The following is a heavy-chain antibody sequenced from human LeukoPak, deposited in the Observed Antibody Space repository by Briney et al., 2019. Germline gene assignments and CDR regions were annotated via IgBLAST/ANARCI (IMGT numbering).Heavy chain of an antibody. J-gene: IGHJ5*02. CDR3: ARLHRDYYSSGYVDSWFDP. CDR2: INHSGST. CDR1: GGSFSGYY. D-gene: IGHD3-22*01. Sequence: PSETLSLTCAVYGGSFSGYYWSWIRQPPGKGLEWIGEINHSGSTNYNPSLKSRVTISVDTSKNQFSLKLSSVTAADTAVYYCARLHRDYYSSGYVDSWFDPWGQGTLVTVSP. V-gene: IGHV4-34*01.